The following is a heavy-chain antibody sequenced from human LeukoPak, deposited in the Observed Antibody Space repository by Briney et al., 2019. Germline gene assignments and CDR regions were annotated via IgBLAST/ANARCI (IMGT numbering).Heavy chain of an antibody. CDR2: INHSGST. Sequence: SETLSLTCAVYGGSFSVYYWSWIRQPPGKGLEWIGEINHSGSTNYNPSLKSRVTISVDTSKNQFSLKLSSVTAADTAVYYCARKSGYYTNHYYYYYGMDVWGQGTTVTVSS. J-gene: IGHJ6*02. CDR1: GGSFSVYY. D-gene: IGHD3-3*01. CDR3: ARKSGYYTNHYYYYYGMDV. V-gene: IGHV4-34*01.